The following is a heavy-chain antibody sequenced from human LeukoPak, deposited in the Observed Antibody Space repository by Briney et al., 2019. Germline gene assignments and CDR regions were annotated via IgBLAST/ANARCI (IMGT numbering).Heavy chain of an antibody. D-gene: IGHD5-24*01. CDR1: GYSIGIGYY. J-gene: IGHJ4*02. CDR2: IYYSGST. V-gene: IGHV4-61*01. Sequence: SETLSLTCTVSGYSIGIGYYWSWIRQPPGKGLEWIGYIYYSGSTNYNPSLKGRVTISVDTSKNQFSLKLSSVTAADTAVYYCARVDEMATHGLDYWGQGTLVTVSS. CDR3: ARVDEMATHGLDY.